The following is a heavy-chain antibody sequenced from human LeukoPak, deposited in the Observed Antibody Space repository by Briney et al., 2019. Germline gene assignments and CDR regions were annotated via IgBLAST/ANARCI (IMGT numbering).Heavy chain of an antibody. CDR2: ISWNSGSI. Sequence: GGSLRLSCAASGFTFDDYAMHWVRQAPGKGLEWVSGISWNSGSIDYPDSVKGRFTISRDNSKNSLFLQMNSLKAEDTALYYCAKDMGLTTALLQNWGQGTLVTVSS. V-gene: IGHV3-9*01. CDR3: AKDMGLTTALLQN. CDR1: GFTFDDYA. J-gene: IGHJ4*02. D-gene: IGHD3-22*01.